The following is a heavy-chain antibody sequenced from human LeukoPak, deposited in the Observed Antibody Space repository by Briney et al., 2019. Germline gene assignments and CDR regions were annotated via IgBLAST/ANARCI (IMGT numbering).Heavy chain of an antibody. V-gene: IGHV4-39*01. J-gene: IGHJ4*02. CDR1: GGSISSSTYY. Sequence: PSETLSLTCTVSGGSISSSTYYWGWIRQPPGKGLEWIGSVYYTGSTYYNPSLKGRITILLDTSKNQISLKLSSVTAADTAVYYCSRGSYDILTGYSTLGEYWGQGTLVTVSS. CDR3: SRGSYDILTGYSTLGEY. CDR2: VYYTGST. D-gene: IGHD3-9*01.